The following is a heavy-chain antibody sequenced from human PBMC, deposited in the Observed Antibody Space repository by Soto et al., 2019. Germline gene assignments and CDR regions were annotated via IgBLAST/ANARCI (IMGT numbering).Heavy chain of an antibody. V-gene: IGHV3-23*01. CDR1: GFTFSSYA. CDR2: ISGSGGST. J-gene: IGHJ4*02. CDR3: AKDGSLVGYYDYIWGSHSGSPY. Sequence: EVQLLESGGGLVQPERSLRLSCAASGFTFSSYAMSWVRQAPGKGLEWVSAISGSGGSTYYADSVKGRFTISRDNSKNTLYLQMNSLRAEDTAVYYCAKDGSLVGYYDYIWGSHSGSPYWGQGTLVTVSS. D-gene: IGHD3-16*01.